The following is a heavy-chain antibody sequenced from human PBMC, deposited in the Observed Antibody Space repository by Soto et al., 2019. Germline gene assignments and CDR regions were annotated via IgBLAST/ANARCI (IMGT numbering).Heavy chain of an antibody. CDR1: GFTFISYG. V-gene: IGHV3-23*01. Sequence: EMQLLESGGGLVQPGGSLRLSCAASGFTFISYGMTWVRQAPGKGLEWVSGITTTGRNTYYAESVKGRVTISRDNSKNVVYLQMNSLRAEDTAVYYCARGAAAAGTDWFDAWGQGTLFIFSS. CDR2: ITTTGRNT. CDR3: ARGAAAAGTDWFDA. D-gene: IGHD6-13*01. J-gene: IGHJ5*02.